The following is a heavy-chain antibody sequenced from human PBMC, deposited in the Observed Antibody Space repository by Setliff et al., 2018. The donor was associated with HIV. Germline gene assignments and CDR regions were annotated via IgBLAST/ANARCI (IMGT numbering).Heavy chain of an antibody. J-gene: IGHJ6*03. CDR3: ARGQSNSWYVKVPYYMDV. CDR2: IYSGGDT. CDR1: GFTVSTYY. Sequence: PGGSLRLSCAASGFTVSTYYMSWVRQAPGKGLEWISTIYSGGDTYHADSVKGRFTLSRDTSKNTLFLQMNSLRPEDTAVYYCARGQSNSWYVKVPYYMDVWGKGTTVTVSS. D-gene: IGHD6-13*01. V-gene: IGHV3-66*02.